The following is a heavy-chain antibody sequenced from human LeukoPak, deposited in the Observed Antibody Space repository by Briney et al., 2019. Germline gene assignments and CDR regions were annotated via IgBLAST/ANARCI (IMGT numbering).Heavy chain of an antibody. CDR3: ARVYSSSHNWFDT. CDR2: IYYSGTT. Sequence: PSETLSLTCTVSGGSISTTSYFWAWIRQPPGEGLEWIGSIYYSGTTYYNSSLKSRVSIPVETSKNHFSLKMSSLTAADTAVYYCARVYSSSHNWFDTWGQGTHVTVSS. D-gene: IGHD6-13*01. V-gene: IGHV4-39*07. CDR1: GGSISTTSYF. J-gene: IGHJ5*02.